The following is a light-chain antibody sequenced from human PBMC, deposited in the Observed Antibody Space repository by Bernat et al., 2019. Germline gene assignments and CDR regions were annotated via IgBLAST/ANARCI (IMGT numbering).Light chain of an antibody. V-gene: IGKV1-33*01. CDR2: DAS. J-gene: IGKJ3*01. Sequence: DIQMTQSPSSLSASVGDRVTITCQASQDISNYLNWYQQKPGKAPKLLIYDASNLETGVPSRFSGSGSGTAFTFTISSLQPEDIETYYCQQYDNLPVFTFGPGTKVDIK. CDR3: QQYDNLPVFT. CDR1: QDISNY.